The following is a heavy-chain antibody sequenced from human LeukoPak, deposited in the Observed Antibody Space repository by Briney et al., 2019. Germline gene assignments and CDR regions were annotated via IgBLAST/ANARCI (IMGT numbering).Heavy chain of an antibody. CDR1: GFTFSDYY. CDR2: IISSASNI. Sequence: GVSLRLSCAASGFTFSDYYMSWIRQAPGKGLGWVSYIISSASNIYYADSVKGRFTIPRDNAKNSLYLQMNSLRAEDTAVYYCARDGAGIFGVVAAIDYWGQGTLVTVSS. V-gene: IGHV3-11*01. D-gene: IGHD3-3*01. CDR3: ARDGAGIFGVVAAIDY. J-gene: IGHJ4*02.